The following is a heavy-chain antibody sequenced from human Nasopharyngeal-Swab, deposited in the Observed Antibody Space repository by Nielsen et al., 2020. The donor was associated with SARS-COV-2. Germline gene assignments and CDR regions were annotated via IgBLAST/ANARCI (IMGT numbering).Heavy chain of an antibody. D-gene: IGHD1-1*01. Sequence: GGSLRLSCAASGFTFSSYAMHWVRQAPGKGLEWVANIKEDGSEKYYVDSVKGRFTISRDNAKNSLYLQMNSLRAEDTAVYYCARVAVARHHGYWGQGTLVTVSS. J-gene: IGHJ4*02. CDR3: ARVAVARHHGY. CDR1: GFTFSSYA. CDR2: IKEDGSEK. V-gene: IGHV3-7*01.